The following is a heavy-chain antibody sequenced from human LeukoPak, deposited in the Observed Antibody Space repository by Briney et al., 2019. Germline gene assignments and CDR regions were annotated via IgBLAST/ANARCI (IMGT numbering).Heavy chain of an antibody. CDR1: GFSFSSFG. D-gene: IGHD5-12*01. J-gene: IGHJ4*02. Sequence: PGGSLRLSCAASGFSFSSFGMSWVRQAPGKGLEWVSRISGSDGSTDYADSVKGRFTIPRDNSKNTLYLQMNSLRAEDTAVYYCARGPSGYHNTGGQGTLVTVSS. V-gene: IGHV3-23*01. CDR2: ISGSDGST. CDR3: ARGPSGYHNT.